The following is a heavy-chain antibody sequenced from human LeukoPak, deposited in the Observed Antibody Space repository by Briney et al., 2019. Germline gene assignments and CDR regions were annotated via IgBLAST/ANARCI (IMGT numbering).Heavy chain of an antibody. Sequence: SETLSLTCTVSGYSISSGYYWGWIRQPPGKGLEWIGSIYHSGSTYYNPSLKSRVTISVDTSKNQFSLKLSSVTAADTAVYYCARDSNPPGKYYYGSGSYYYFDYWGQGTLVTVSS. D-gene: IGHD3-10*01. CDR2: IYHSGST. V-gene: IGHV4-38-2*02. J-gene: IGHJ4*02. CDR3: ARDSNPPGKYYYGSGSYYYFDY. CDR1: GYSISSGYY.